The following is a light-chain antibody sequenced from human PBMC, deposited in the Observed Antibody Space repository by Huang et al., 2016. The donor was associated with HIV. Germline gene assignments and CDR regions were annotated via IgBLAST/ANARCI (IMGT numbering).Light chain of an antibody. V-gene: IGKV1-39*01. Sequence: IQLTQSPTSLSASVGDRVAIACRASQAIGTYLNWFQQKPGRAPKLLIPDVSSLHTGIPSRFVGSGSGAEFTLTIRGLQFDDFATYFCQQSYSALITFGQGTRLEIK. CDR3: QQSYSALIT. CDR2: DVS. CDR1: QAIGTY. J-gene: IGKJ5*01.